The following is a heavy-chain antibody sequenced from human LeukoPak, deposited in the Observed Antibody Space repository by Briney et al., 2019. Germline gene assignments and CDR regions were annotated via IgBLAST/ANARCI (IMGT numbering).Heavy chain of an antibody. V-gene: IGHV1-2*04. Sequence: ASVKVSCKASGYTFTGYYMHWVQQAPGQGLEWMGWINPNSGGTNYAQKFQGWVTMTRDTSISTAYMELSRLRSDDTAVYYCARGSIVVVVAALYNWFDPWGQGTLVTVSS. CDR1: GYTFTGYY. CDR3: ARGSIVVVVAALYNWFDP. CDR2: INPNSGGT. D-gene: IGHD2-15*01. J-gene: IGHJ5*02.